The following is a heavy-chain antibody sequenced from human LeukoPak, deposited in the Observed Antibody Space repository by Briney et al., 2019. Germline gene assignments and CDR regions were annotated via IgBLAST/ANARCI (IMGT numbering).Heavy chain of an antibody. CDR3: ARLHALGAEEFDP. CDR1: GGSISGHY. D-gene: IGHD3-16*01. CDR2: LHYTGST. V-gene: IGHV4-59*11. J-gene: IGHJ5*02. Sequence: SETLSLTCTVSGGSISGHYWSWIRQPPGKRLEWIGYLHYTGSTNYNPSLNSRITMSVDTPDNQFSLRLTAVTAADTAVYYCARLHALGAEEFDPWGQGALVTVSS.